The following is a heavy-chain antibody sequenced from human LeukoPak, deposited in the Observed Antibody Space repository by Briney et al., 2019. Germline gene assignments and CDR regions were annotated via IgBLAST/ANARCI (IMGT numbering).Heavy chain of an antibody. J-gene: IGHJ4*02. D-gene: IGHD6-13*01. CDR1: GFSFSNYW. Sequence: RGSLRLSCAASGFSFSNYWMNWVRQAPGKGLVWVSRINSDGTSTHYADSVKGRFTISRDNAKSTLYIQMNSLRAEDTAVYFCARDRSDSSSWWAEFDYWGQGNLVTVSS. CDR3: ARDRSDSSSWWAEFDY. CDR2: INSDGTST. V-gene: IGHV3-74*01.